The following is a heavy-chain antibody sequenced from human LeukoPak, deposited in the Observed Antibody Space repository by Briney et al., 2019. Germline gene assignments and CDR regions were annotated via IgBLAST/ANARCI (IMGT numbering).Heavy chain of an antibody. CDR2: IKQDGREK. V-gene: IGHV3-7*01. Sequence: GGSLRLSCAAPGFTFSSYWMSWVRQARGKGLEGVANIKQDGREKYYVEAVKGRFTISRDNAKNSLYVQMNSLRAEHTAVYYCASGGMVRGYYYYYYMDVWGKGTRVTVSS. CDR1: GFTFSSYW. D-gene: IGHD3-10*01. J-gene: IGHJ6*03. CDR3: ASGGMVRGYYYYYYMDV.